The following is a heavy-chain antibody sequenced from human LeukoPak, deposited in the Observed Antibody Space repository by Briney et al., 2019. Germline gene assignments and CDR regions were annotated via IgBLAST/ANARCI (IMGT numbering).Heavy chain of an antibody. Sequence: GGSLRLSCAASAFTFSSYWMHWVRHAPGKGLMWVSRINSDGSSTSCADSVKGRFTISRDNAKNTLYLQMNSLRAEDTAVYHCARSYNYGDVFNYWGQGTLVTVSS. D-gene: IGHD4-17*01. V-gene: IGHV3-74*01. CDR3: ARSYNYGDVFNY. CDR2: INSDGSST. J-gene: IGHJ4*02. CDR1: AFTFSSYW.